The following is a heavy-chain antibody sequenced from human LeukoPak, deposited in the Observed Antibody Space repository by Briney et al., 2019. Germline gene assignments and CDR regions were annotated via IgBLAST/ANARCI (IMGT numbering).Heavy chain of an antibody. Sequence: VASVKVSCKASGYTFTSYGISWVRQAPGQGLEWMGIINPSGGSTSCAQKFQGRVTMTRDTSTSTVYMELSSLRSQDTAVYYCAGDLDGDYAHHWGQGTLVTVSS. J-gene: IGHJ5*02. V-gene: IGHV1-46*01. CDR3: AGDLDGDYAHH. CDR1: GYTFTSYG. D-gene: IGHD4-17*01. CDR2: INPSGGST.